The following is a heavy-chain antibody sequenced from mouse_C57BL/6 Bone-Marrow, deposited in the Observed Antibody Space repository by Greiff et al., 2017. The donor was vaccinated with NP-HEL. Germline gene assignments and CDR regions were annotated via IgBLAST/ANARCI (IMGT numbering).Heavy chain of an antibody. Sequence: QVQLKESGAELVRPGASVKLSCKASGYTFTDYYINWVKQRPGQGLEWIARIYPGSGNTYYNEKFKGKATLTAEKSSSTAYMQLSSLTSEDSAVYVCARLTYYGSSSLFDYWGQGTTLTVSS. J-gene: IGHJ2*01. CDR2: IYPGSGNT. CDR3: ARLTYYGSSSLFDY. CDR1: GYTFTDYY. D-gene: IGHD1-1*01. V-gene: IGHV1-76*01.